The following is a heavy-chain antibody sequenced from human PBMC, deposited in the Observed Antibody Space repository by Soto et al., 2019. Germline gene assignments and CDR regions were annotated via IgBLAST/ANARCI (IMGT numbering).Heavy chain of an antibody. J-gene: IGHJ4*02. V-gene: IGHV2-5*01. CDR3: AHRPTGWFLFDY. D-gene: IGHD6-19*01. Sequence: KESGPTLVKPTQTLTLTCTVSGFSLNTNGEAVGWIRQPPGKALEWLALIYGNNDKRYSPSLKNRLTITKYTSKNQVVLTMTNMDSTDTATYFCAHRPTGWFLFDYWGQGTLVTVSS. CDR1: GFSLNTNGEA. CDR2: IYGNNDK.